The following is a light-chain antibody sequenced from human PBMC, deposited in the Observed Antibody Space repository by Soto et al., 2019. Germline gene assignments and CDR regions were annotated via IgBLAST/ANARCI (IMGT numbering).Light chain of an antibody. V-gene: IGLV2-14*01. CDR1: NSDVGGFDH. J-gene: IGLJ1*01. CDR3: TSYASNSPLHH. Sequence: QSALTQPASVSGSPGQSITISCTGSNSDVGGFDHVSWYQQHPGKAPKLMIYDVSNRPSGLSNRFSGSKSGNTASLTISGLQPEDEADYYCTSYASNSPLHHFGTGTKLTVL. CDR2: DVS.